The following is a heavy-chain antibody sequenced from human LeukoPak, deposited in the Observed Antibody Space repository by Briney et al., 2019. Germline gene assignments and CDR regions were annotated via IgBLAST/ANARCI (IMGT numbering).Heavy chain of an antibody. CDR2: IYYSGST. CDR3: ARGLGNSDHPDY. J-gene: IGHJ4*02. Sequence: SETLSLTCTVSDGSISSSSYYWGWIRQPPGKGLEWIGSIYYSGSTYYNPSLKSRGTMSVDTSKNQFSLKLSSVTAADTAVYYCARGLGNSDHPDYWGQGALVTVSS. CDR1: DGSISSSSYY. V-gene: IGHV4-39*07. D-gene: IGHD3-16*01.